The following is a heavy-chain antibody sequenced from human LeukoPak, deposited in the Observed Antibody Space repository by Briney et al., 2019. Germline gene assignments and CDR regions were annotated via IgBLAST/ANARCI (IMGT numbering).Heavy chain of an antibody. CDR3: ARDQSKLRYFDWLLKSFDP. D-gene: IGHD3-9*01. Sequence: GGSLRLSCAASGFTFSSYSMNWVRQAPGKGLEWVSSISSSGSYIYYADSVKGRFTISRDNAKNSLYLQMNSLRAEDTAVYYCARDQSKLRYFDWLLKSFDPWGQGTLVTVSS. CDR2: ISSSGSYI. V-gene: IGHV3-21*01. J-gene: IGHJ5*02. CDR1: GFTFSSYS.